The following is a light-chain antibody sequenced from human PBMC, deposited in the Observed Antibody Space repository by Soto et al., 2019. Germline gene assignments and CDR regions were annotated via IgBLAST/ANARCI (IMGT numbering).Light chain of an antibody. CDR2: DVS. CDR3: SSHTSSSTLEV. V-gene: IGLV2-14*01. CDR1: SSGVGGYNY. J-gene: IGLJ1*01. Sequence: QSVLTQPASVSGSPGQSITISCTGTSSGVGGYNYVSWYQQHPGKAPKLMIYDVSNRPSGVSNRFSGSKSGNTASLTISGLQAEDEADYYCSSHTSSSTLEVFGTGTKVTVL.